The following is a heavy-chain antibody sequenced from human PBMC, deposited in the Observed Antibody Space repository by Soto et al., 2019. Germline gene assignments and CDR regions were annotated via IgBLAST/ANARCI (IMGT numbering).Heavy chain of an antibody. Sequence: GGSLRLSCAASGFTFSSYSMNWVRQAPGKGLEWVSYISSSSSTIYYADSVKGRFTISRDNAKNSLYLQMNSLRAEDTAVYYCASHLDQGVMAYWGQGTLVTVSS. CDR3: ASHLDQGVMAY. J-gene: IGHJ4*02. V-gene: IGHV3-48*01. D-gene: IGHD3-16*01. CDR2: ISSSSSTI. CDR1: GFTFSSYS.